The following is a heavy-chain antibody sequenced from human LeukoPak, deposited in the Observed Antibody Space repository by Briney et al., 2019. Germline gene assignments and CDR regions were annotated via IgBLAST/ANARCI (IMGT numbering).Heavy chain of an antibody. J-gene: IGHJ4*02. V-gene: IGHV4-30-2*01. D-gene: IGHD6-19*01. CDR3: ARAQTGYSSGWYLGY. Sequence: SQTLSLTCTVSGGSISSGGYYWSWIRQPPGKGLEWIGYIYHSGSTYYNPSLKSRVIISVDRSKNQFSLKLSSVTAADTAVYYCARAQTGYSSGWYLGYWGQGTLVTVSS. CDR2: IYHSGST. CDR1: GGSISSGGYY.